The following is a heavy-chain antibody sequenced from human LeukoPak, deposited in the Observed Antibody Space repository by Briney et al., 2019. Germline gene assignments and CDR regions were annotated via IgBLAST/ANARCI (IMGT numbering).Heavy chain of an antibody. J-gene: IGHJ4*02. V-gene: IGHV3-23*01. CDR3: ARRAGAYSHPYDY. Sequence: GGSLRLSCAASGFTFSSDAMSWVRQAPGKGLEWVSAISGSGGSTYYADSVKGRFTISRDNSKNTLYLQMNSLRAEDTAVYYCARRAGAYSHPYDYWGQGTLVTVSS. CDR1: GFTFSSDA. CDR2: ISGSGGST. D-gene: IGHD4/OR15-4a*01.